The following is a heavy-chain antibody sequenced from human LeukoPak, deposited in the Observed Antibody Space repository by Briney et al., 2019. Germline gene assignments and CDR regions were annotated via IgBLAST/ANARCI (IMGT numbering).Heavy chain of an antibody. CDR1: GYRFTTYW. CDR2: IYPGDSDT. CDR3: ARRGDIDNYGFGGGFDY. J-gene: IGHJ4*02. Sequence: GEALHPSCQGPGYRFTTYWIGWVRQMPGKGRGWRGIIYPGDSDTRYSPSFQGQVTISADKSVSTTYLQWSSLKASDTAMYYCARRGDIDNYGFGGGFDYWGQGALVTVSS. V-gene: IGHV5-51*01. D-gene: IGHD5-18*01.